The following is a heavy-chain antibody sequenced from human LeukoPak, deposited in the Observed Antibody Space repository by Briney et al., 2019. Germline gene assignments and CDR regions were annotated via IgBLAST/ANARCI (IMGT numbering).Heavy chain of an antibody. CDR1: GGTFSSYA. CDR3: ARDENYVWGSFD. CDR2: IIPIFGTA. V-gene: IGHV1-69*06. D-gene: IGHD3-16*01. J-gene: IGHJ4*02. Sequence: ASVKVSCKASGGTFSSYAISWVRQAPGQGLEWMGGIIPIFGTANYAQKFQGRVTITAGKSTSTAYMELSSLRSEDTAVYYCARDENYVWGSFDWGQGTPVTVSS.